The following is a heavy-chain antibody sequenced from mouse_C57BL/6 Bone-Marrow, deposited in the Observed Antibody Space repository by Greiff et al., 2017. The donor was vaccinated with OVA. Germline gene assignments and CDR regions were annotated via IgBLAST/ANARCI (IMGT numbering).Heavy chain of an antibody. D-gene: IGHD2-4*01. CDR3: ARVGGYYDGYYAMDY. CDR1: GYTFTSYW. CDR2: IDPSDSET. Sequence: QVQLQQPGAELVRPGSSVKLSCKASGYTFTSYWMHWVKQRPIQGLEWIGNIDPSDSETHYNQKFKDKATLTVDKSSSTAYMQLSSLTSEDSAVYYCARVGGYYDGYYAMDYWGQGTSVTVSS. V-gene: IGHV1-52*01. J-gene: IGHJ4*01.